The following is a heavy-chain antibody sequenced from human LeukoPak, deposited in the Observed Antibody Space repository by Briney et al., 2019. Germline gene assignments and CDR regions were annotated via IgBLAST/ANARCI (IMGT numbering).Heavy chain of an antibody. CDR1: GYTFTSYG. J-gene: IGHJ4*02. D-gene: IGHD6-6*01. CDR3: ARESRIAARPLSDY. Sequence: ASVKVSCKASGYTFTSYGISWVRQAPGQGLEWMGWISAYNGNTNYAQKLQGRVTMTTDTSTSTAYMELRSLRSDDTAVYYCARESRIAARPLSDYWGQGTLVTVSS. V-gene: IGHV1-18*01. CDR2: ISAYNGNT.